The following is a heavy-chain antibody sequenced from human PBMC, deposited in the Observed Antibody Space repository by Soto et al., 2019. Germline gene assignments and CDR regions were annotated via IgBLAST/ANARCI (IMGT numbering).Heavy chain of an antibody. V-gene: IGHV3-15*07. CDR3: TTEGLRFLEWLGARDYYGMDV. J-gene: IGHJ6*02. D-gene: IGHD3-3*01. CDR1: CFTFSNPW. CDR2: IKSKTDGGTT. Sequence: GGSLRLSCAASCFTFSNPWMNWVRQAPGKGLEWVGRIKSKTDGGTTDYAAPVKGRFTISRDDSKNTLYLQMNSLKTEDTAVYYCTTEGLRFLEWLGARDYYGMDVWGQGTTVTVSS.